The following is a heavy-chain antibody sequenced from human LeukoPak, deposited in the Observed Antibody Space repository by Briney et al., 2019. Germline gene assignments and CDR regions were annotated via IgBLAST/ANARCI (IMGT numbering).Heavy chain of an antibody. Sequence: GGSLRLSCAASGFTFNNYGMHWVRQAPGKGLEWVSYISSSSSTMYYADSVKGRFSISRDNAKKSLYLQMNSLRAEDTAVYYCARDHHRRLYDSQARDTFDIWGQGTMVTVSS. CDR2: ISSSSSTM. D-gene: IGHD3-22*01. CDR1: GFTFNNYG. J-gene: IGHJ3*02. V-gene: IGHV3-48*01. CDR3: ARDHHRRLYDSQARDTFDI.